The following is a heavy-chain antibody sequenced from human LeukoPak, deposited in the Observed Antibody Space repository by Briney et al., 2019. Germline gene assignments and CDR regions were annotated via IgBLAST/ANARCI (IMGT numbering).Heavy chain of an antibody. D-gene: IGHD3-22*01. J-gene: IGHJ4*02. CDR2: IKQDGSEK. Sequence: PGGSLRLSCAASGFTFSSYWMSWVRQAPGKGLEWVANIKQDGSEKYYVDSVKGRFTISRDNAKNSLYMQMNSLRAEDTAVYYYARAGLGSGYHGGFDYWGQGTLVPVSS. CDR1: GFTFSSYW. CDR3: ARAGLGSGYHGGFDY. V-gene: IGHV3-7*01.